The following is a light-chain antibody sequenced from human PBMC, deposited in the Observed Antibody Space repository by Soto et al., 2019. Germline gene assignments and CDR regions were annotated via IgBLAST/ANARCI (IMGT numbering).Light chain of an antibody. V-gene: IGLV2-11*01. CDR2: DVS. Sequence: QSALTQPRSVSGSPDQPFPFSSLGPAIDVGGYTYVSWYQQHQGKAPKLMFYDVSKRPSGVPDRFSGSKSGNTASLTISGLQAEDEADYYCCSHAGSSDVFGTGTKLTVL. J-gene: IGLJ1*01. CDR1: AIDVGGYTY. CDR3: CSHAGSSDV.